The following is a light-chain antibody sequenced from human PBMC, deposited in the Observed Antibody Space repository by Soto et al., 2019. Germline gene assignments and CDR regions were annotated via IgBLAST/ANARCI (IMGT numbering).Light chain of an antibody. J-gene: IGKJ1*01. Sequence: DIVMTQSPLSLPVTPGEPASISCRSSQSLLHSNGYNYLDWYLQKPGQSPQLLIYLGSNRASGVPDRFRGSGSGTDFTLKISRVEAEEVGVYYCMQALQTRTFGQGTKVEIK. CDR1: QSLLHSNGYNY. CDR3: MQALQTRT. CDR2: LGS. V-gene: IGKV2-28*01.